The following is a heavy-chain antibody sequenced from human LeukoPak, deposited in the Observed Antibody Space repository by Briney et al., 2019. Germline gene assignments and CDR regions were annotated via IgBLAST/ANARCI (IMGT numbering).Heavy chain of an antibody. D-gene: IGHD2-15*01. V-gene: IGHV3-23*01. CDR2: ISDTGNT. Sequence: GGSLRLSCAASGFTLSSYAMSWVRQAPGKGLEWVSAISDTGNTYHADSVKGRFTISRDSSRNTLFLQMNRLRPEDAAVYYCAKAPVTTCRGAFCYPFDYWGLGTLVTVSS. CDR1: GFTLSSYA. J-gene: IGHJ4*02. CDR3: AKAPVTTCRGAFCYPFDY.